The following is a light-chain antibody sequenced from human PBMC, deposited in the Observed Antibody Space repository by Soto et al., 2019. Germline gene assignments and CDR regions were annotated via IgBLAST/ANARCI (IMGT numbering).Light chain of an antibody. Sequence: DIQMTQSPSSLSASVGDRVTITCRASQSLSTYLNWYQQKPGKAPEVLIYGASSLQSGVPSRFSGSGSGTDFTLTISSLQPEDFATYYCQQSYNTPCTFGQGTKLEIK. V-gene: IGKV1-39*01. CDR1: QSLSTY. CDR2: GAS. J-gene: IGKJ2*02. CDR3: QQSYNTPCT.